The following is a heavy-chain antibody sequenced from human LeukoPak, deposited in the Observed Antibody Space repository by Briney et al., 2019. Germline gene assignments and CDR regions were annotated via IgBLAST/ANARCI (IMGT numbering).Heavy chain of an antibody. V-gene: IGHV3-43*02. CDR2: ISGDGGST. Sequence: GGSLRLSCAASGFTFDDYAMHWVRQAPGKGLEWVSLISGDGGSTYYADSVKGRFTISRDNSKNSLYLQMNNLRTEDTALYYCAKDIGPQLLWFGCDYWGQGTLVTVSS. CDR1: GFTFDDYA. CDR3: AKDIGPQLLWFGCDY. J-gene: IGHJ4*02. D-gene: IGHD3-10*01.